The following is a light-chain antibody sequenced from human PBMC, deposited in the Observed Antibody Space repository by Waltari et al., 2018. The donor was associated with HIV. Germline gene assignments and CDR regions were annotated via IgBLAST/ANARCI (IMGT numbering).Light chain of an antibody. CDR3: SSYTSGTTWV. CDR2: EVS. J-gene: IGLJ3*02. CDR1: SSVIGGYNY. V-gene: IGLV2-14*01. Sequence: QSALTQPASVSGSPGQSITISCTGTSSVIGGYNYVSWHQHHPGRAPKLRIFEVSNRPSVVSNRFSGSKSGNTASLIISGLLAEDDADYYCSSYTSGTTWVFGGGTKLTVL.